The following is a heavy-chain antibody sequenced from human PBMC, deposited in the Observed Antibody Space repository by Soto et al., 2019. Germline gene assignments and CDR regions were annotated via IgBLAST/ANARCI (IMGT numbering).Heavy chain of an antibody. V-gene: IGHV3-21*01. D-gene: IGHD6-6*01. CDR3: ARDPTVAARGY. J-gene: IGHJ4*02. CDR2: ISSSSSYI. CDR1: GFTFSSYS. Sequence: GGSLRLSCAASGFTFSSYSMNWVRQAPGKGLEWVSSISSSSSYIYYADSVKGRFTISRDNAKNSLYLQMNSLGAEDTAVYYCARDPTVAARGYWGQGTLVTVSS.